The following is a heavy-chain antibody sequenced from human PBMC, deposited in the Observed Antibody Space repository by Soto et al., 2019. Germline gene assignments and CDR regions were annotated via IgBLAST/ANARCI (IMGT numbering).Heavy chain of an antibody. Sequence: QLQLQEPGPGLVKPSETLSLTCTVSGGSISSTNYFWGWIRQPPGKGLEWIGNIYYSGNTYHNPSLKSRVTISVDTSKNQFSLKLNSVTAADTAVYYCARWAVSGSQRFDYWGQGTLVTVSS. CDR2: IYYSGNT. CDR3: ARWAVSGSQRFDY. CDR1: GGSISSTNYF. D-gene: IGHD6-19*01. J-gene: IGHJ4*02. V-gene: IGHV4-39*01.